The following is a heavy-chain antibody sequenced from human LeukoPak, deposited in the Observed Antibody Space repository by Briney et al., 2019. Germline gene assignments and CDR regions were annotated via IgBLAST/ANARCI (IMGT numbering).Heavy chain of an antibody. Sequence: GGSLRLSCAASGFTFSGSAMHWVRQASGKGLEWVGRIRSKANSYATAYAASVKGRFTISRDDSKNTAYLQMNSLKTEDTAVYYCTRVYSSSPRYYYYGMGVWGQGTTVTVSS. V-gene: IGHV3-73*01. CDR3: TRVYSSSPRYYYYGMGV. J-gene: IGHJ6*02. D-gene: IGHD6-6*01. CDR1: GFTFSGSA. CDR2: IRSKANSYAT.